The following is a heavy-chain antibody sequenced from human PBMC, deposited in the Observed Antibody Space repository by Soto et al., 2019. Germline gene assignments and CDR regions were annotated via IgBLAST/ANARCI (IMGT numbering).Heavy chain of an antibody. Sequence: VQLQESGSGLVKPSQSLSLTCTVSGVSLNTADTWWSWIRQSPGKGLEFIGYYHSGGSTYYDASFRSRVIISADRSISQFSLKLRSVTAADTAVYFCVRSRQMESGNDYGLDVWGQGTTVTVSS. D-gene: IGHD1-1*01. CDR2: YHSGGST. J-gene: IGHJ6*02. CDR3: VRSRQMESGNDYGLDV. V-gene: IGHV4-30-4*01. CDR1: GVSLNTADTW.